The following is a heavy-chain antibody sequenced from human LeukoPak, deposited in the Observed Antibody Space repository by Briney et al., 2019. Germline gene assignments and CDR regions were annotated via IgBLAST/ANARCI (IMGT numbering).Heavy chain of an antibody. CDR2: IIPILGIA. V-gene: IGHV1-69*04. Sequence: RASVKVSCKASGGTFSSYAISWVRQAPGQGLEWMGRIIPILGIANYAQKFQGRVTITAEKSTSTAYMELSSLRSEDTAVYYCARVRQRDFDYWGQGTLVTVSS. CDR3: ARVRQRDFDY. J-gene: IGHJ4*02. CDR1: GGTFSSYA.